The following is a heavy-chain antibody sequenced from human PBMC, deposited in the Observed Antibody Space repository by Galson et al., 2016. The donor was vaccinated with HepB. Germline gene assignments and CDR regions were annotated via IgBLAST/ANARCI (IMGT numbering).Heavy chain of an antibody. D-gene: IGHD5-12*01. V-gene: IGHV6-1*01. CDR1: GDSVSSHSAT. J-gene: IGHJ6*02. CDR2: TYYRSKWYN. Sequence: CAISGDSVSSHSATWNWIRQSPSRGLEWLGRTYYRSKWYNDYALSVKSRITINPDTSKNQFSLQLNSVTPEDTAVYYCARVRSGYGGYANPYYYGMDVWGQGTTVTVSS. CDR3: ARVRSGYGGYANPYYYGMDV.